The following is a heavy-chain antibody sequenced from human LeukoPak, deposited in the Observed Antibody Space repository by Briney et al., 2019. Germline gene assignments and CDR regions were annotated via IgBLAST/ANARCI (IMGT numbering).Heavy chain of an antibody. CDR2: INPNSGGT. J-gene: IGHJ4*02. D-gene: IGHD3-9*01. Sequence: AAVKVSCKASGCTFTGYYMHWVRQAPGQGLEWMGWINPNSGGTNYAQKFQGRVTMTRDTPISTAYMELSRLRSDDTAVYYCARGNDDILTGFYSDYWGQGTLVTVSS. CDR3: ARGNDDILTGFYSDY. CDR1: GCTFTGYY. V-gene: IGHV1-2*02.